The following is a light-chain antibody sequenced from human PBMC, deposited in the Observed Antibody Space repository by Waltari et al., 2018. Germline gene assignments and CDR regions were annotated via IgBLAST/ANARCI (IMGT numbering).Light chain of an antibody. CDR1: NIGIKS. CDR3: QVWDSSSDHWV. Sequence: SYALTQPPSVSVAPGQTATITCGGDNIGIKSVHWYRQKPGQAPELVISYDSDRPSGTPERFSGPNSGNTATLTISRVEAGEEADYYCQVWDSSSDHWVFGGGTKLTVL. CDR2: YDS. V-gene: IGLV3-21*01. J-gene: IGLJ3*02.